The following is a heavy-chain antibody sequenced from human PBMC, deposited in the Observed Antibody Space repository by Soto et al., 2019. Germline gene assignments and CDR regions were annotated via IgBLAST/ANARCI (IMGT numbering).Heavy chain of an antibody. V-gene: IGHV4-30-2*01. J-gene: IGHJ1*01. CDR2: IYHSGST. CDR3: ARGTTHV. D-gene: IGHD3-16*01. Sequence: SETLSATYRASGASVSSGQYSWSWIRQPPGKGLEWIGYIYHSGSTYYNPSLKSRVTISVDRSKNQFSLKLSSVTAADTAVYYCARGTTHVWGQGTLVTVSS. CDR1: GASVSSGQYS.